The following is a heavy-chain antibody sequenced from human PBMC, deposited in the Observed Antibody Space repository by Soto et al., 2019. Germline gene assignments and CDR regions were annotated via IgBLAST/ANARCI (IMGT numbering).Heavy chain of an antibody. D-gene: IGHD2-15*01. J-gene: IGHJ6*02. V-gene: IGHV4-34*01. CDR3: ARQGGKVVVAATEAAYYYYGMDV. CDR1: GGSFSGYY. Sequence: QVQLQQWGAGLLKPSETLSLTCAVYGGSFSGYYWSWIRQPPGKGLEWIGEINNSGSTNYNPSLKSRVTISVDTSKNQFSLKLSSVTAADTAVYYCARQGGKVVVAATEAAYYYYGMDVWGQGTTVTVSS. CDR2: INNSGST.